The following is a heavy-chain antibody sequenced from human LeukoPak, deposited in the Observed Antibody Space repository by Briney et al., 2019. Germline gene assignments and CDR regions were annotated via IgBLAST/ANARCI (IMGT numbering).Heavy chain of an antibody. CDR1: GGSISSYY. Sequence: PSETLSLTCTVSGGSISSYYWSWIRQPPGKGLEWIGYIYYSGSTNYNPSLKSRVTISVDTSKNQFSLKLSSVTAADTAEYYCARVAPTTVTTHYVMDVWGQGTTVTVSS. CDR3: ARVAPTTVTTHYVMDV. V-gene: IGHV4-59*01. CDR2: IYYSGST. J-gene: IGHJ6*02. D-gene: IGHD4-11*01.